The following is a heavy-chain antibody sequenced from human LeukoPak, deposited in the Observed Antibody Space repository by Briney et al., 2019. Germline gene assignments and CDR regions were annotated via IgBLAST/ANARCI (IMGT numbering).Heavy chain of an antibody. CDR2: ISTDGSQ. J-gene: IGHJ2*01. CDR3: AKDRTVGASYWYFDL. V-gene: IGHV3-64*04. Sequence: GGSLRLSCSTSGFTFSNFVMQWVRQTPGKGLEYVSVISTDGSQYYPDSVKGRFTISRDSSKNTLFLHMNTLRAEDTAIYYCAKDRTVGASYWYFDLWGRGTLVTVSS. D-gene: IGHD1-26*01. CDR1: GFTFSNFV.